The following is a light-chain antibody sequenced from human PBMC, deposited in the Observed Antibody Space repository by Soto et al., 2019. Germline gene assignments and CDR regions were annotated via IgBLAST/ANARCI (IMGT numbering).Light chain of an antibody. V-gene: IGLV2-11*01. CDR1: SSDVGGYNY. CDR3: SSYAGTYTFDV. CDR2: DVT. Sequence: QSALTQPRSVSGSPGQSVTISCTGTSSDVGGYNYVSWYQQHPGKAPKLMLYDVTKRPSGVPDRFSGSKSGNTASLTISGLQAEDEADYYCSSYAGTYTFDVFGTGTKLTVL. J-gene: IGLJ1*01.